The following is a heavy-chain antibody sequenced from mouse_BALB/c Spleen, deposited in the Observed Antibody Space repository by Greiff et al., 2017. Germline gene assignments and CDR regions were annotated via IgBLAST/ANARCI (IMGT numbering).Heavy chain of an antibody. CDR2: ISDGGSYT. CDR1: GFTFSDYY. J-gene: IGHJ2*01. V-gene: IGHV5-4*02. Sequence: DVKLVESGGGLVKPGGSLKLSCAASGFTFSDYYMYWVRQTPEKRLEWVATISDGGSYTYYPDSVKGRFTISRDNAKNNLYLQMSSLKSEDTAMYYCARDYYGSRGYFDYWGQGTTLTVSS. D-gene: IGHD1-1*01. CDR3: ARDYYGSRGYFDY.